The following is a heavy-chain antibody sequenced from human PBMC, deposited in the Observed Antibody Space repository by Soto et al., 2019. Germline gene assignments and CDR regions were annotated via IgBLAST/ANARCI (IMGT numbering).Heavy chain of an antibody. CDR1: GGSISSSSYY. CDR3: ARPRAGIAAARAFDY. Sequence: QLQLQESGPGLVKPSETLSLTCTVSGGSISSSSYYWGWIRQPPGKWLEWIGSIYYSGSTYYNPSLKSRVTISVDTSKNQYSLKLGSVTAADTAVYYCARPRAGIAAARAFDYWGQGTLVTVSS. D-gene: IGHD6-13*01. V-gene: IGHV4-39*01. J-gene: IGHJ4*02. CDR2: IYYSGST.